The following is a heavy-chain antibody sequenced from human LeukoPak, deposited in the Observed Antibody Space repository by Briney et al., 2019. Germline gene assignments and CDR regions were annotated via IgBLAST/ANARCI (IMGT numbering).Heavy chain of an antibody. D-gene: IGHD3-3*01. CDR2: IRYEGSNK. CDR3: AKDGSDFWGDYYFDY. J-gene: IGHJ4*02. Sequence: GGSLRLSCAASGFTFSSYGMHWVRQAPGKGLEWVAFIRYEGSNKYYADSVKGRFTISRDNSKNTLYLQMNSLRAEDTAVYYCAKDGSDFWGDYYFDYWGQGTLVTVSS. V-gene: IGHV3-30*02. CDR1: GFTFSSYG.